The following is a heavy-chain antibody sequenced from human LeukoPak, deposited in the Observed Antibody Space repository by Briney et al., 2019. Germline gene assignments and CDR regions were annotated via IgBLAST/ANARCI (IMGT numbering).Heavy chain of an antibody. CDR1: GYTFTNNY. D-gene: IGHD2-15*01. CDR2: IIPIFGTA. Sequence: ASVKVSCKASGYTFTNNYLHWVRQAPGQGLEWMGGIIPIFGTANYAQKFQGRVTITADESTSTAYMELSSLRSEDTAVYYCARSSVVVVAATNHFDYWGQGTLVTVSS. J-gene: IGHJ4*02. CDR3: ARSSVVVVAATNHFDY. V-gene: IGHV1-69*13.